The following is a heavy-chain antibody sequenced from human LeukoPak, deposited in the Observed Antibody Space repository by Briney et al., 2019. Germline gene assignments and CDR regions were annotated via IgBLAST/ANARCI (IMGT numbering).Heavy chain of an antibody. J-gene: IGHJ6*04. CDR1: GFTFSCYE. Sequence: QTGGSLRLYCAASGFTFSCYEMNWVRHAQGVGLGWVSYISSSGSTIYYADSVKGRFTISRDNAKNSLYLQMNSLRAEDTAVYYCAELGITMIGGVWGKGTTVTISS. CDR2: ISSSGSTI. V-gene: IGHV3-48*03. D-gene: IGHD3-10*02. CDR3: AELGITMIGGV.